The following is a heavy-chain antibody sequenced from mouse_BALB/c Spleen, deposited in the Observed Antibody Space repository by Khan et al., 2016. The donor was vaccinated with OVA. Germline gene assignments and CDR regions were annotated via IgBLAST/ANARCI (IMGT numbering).Heavy chain of an antibody. J-gene: IGHJ4*01. CDR3: ARVGYNGTMDS. D-gene: IGHD2-14*01. CDR2: INTYTGEP. CDR1: GYTFRNNG. Sequence: QIQLVQSGPELKKPGETVKISCKASGYTFRNNGMNWVKQTPGKGLKWMGWINTYTGEPTYADDFKGRFVFSLETSANTAYLQINNLKNEDTATYFCARVGYNGTMDSWGQGTSVTVSS. V-gene: IGHV9-3-1*01.